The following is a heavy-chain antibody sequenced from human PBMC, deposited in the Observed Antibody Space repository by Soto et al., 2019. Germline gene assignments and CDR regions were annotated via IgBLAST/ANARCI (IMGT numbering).Heavy chain of an antibody. Sequence: EVQLVESGGGLVQPGRSLRLSCAASGFTYDDHGMHWVRQAPGKGLEWVSGISWNGGIIGYVDSVKGRFTISRDNAKKSLYLQMNRLRVEATALYYCAKDMSSGWPKYFDYWGQGTLVTVSS. D-gene: IGHD6-19*01. V-gene: IGHV3-9*01. J-gene: IGHJ4*02. CDR2: ISWNGGII. CDR3: AKDMSSGWPKYFDY. CDR1: GFTYDDHG.